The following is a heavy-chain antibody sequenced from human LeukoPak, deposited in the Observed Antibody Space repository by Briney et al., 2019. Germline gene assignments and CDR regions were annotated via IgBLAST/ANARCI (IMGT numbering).Heavy chain of an antibody. J-gene: IGHJ1*01. V-gene: IGHV3-23*01. D-gene: IGHD2-2*02. CDR2: ITGSGDGA. CDR1: GLSVNNFV. CDR3: AFCSSRGCYTGAPFEH. Sequence: GGSLRLSGVVSGLSVNNFVLDWVRQAPGTGLEGVAGITGSGDGAYYAVSVEGRFTLSRDNSENTLFLQMDNVRDEDSAVYYCAFCSSRGCYTGAPFEHWGQGTLVTVSS.